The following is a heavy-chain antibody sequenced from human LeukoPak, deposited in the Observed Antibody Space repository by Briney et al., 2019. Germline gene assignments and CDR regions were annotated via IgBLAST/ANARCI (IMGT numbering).Heavy chain of an antibody. Sequence: PSETLSLTCTVSGGSISSYYWSWIRQPAGKGLEWIGRIYTSGSTNYNPSLKSRVTMSVDTSKNQFSLKLSSVTAADTAVYYCAREEVVPAAAGYYGMDVWGQGTTVTVSS. D-gene: IGHD2-2*01. CDR2: IYTSGST. V-gene: IGHV4-4*07. CDR3: AREEVVPAAAGYYGMDV. CDR1: GGSISSYY. J-gene: IGHJ6*02.